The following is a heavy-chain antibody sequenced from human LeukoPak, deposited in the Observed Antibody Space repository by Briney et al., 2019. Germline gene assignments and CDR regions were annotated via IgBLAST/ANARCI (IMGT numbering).Heavy chain of an antibody. Sequence: PGGSLRLSCAASGFTLSDYYMSWIRQAPGTRLEWVSYISSSGRPIYYADSVKGRFTISMENAKNSLYLQMNSLRAEDTAVCYCARYSSSGQFDPWGQGTLVTVPS. CDR3: ARYSSSGQFDP. CDR1: GFTLSDYY. V-gene: IGHV3-11*04. D-gene: IGHD6-13*01. CDR2: ISSSGRPI. J-gene: IGHJ5*02.